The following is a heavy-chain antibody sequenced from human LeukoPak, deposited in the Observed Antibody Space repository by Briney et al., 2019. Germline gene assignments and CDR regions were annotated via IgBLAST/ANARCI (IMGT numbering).Heavy chain of an antibody. CDR2: ISRQWTA. Sequence: SETLSLTCSVSGASISSYHWSWVRQPAAKGLEWIGRISRQWTANYNPSLKRRVTMSVDTSKNQFSMKLSSVTAADTAVYYCARSNDFGDWSWIDPWGQGTLGTVSS. D-gene: IGHD4-17*01. CDR3: ARSNDFGDWSWIDP. V-gene: IGHV4-4*07. J-gene: IGHJ5*02. CDR1: GASISSYH.